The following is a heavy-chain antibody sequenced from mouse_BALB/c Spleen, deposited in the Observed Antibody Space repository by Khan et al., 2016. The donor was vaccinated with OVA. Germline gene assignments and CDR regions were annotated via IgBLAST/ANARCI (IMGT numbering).Heavy chain of an antibody. V-gene: IGHV5-17*02. Sequence: EVELVESGGGLVQPGGSRKLSCTASGFTFSSYGMHWVRQAPEKGLEWVAYISGDSSTIYYADKVKGRFTISRDNHKNNLFLQMTSLMSEDTSRYYCATSYFYGYYFDYWGPGTTLTVSS. CDR1: GFTFSSYG. D-gene: IGHD1-1*01. CDR3: ATSYFYGYYFDY. CDR2: ISGDSSTI. J-gene: IGHJ2*01.